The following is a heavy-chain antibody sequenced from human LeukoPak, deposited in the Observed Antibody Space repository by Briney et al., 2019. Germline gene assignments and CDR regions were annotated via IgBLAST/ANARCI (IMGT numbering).Heavy chain of an antibody. V-gene: IGHV3-64D*09. J-gene: IGHJ5*02. CDR2: ISSNGGST. Sequence: GGSLRLSCAASGLTFSSYAMHWVRQAPGKGLEYVSAISSNGGSTYYADSVKGRFTISRDNSKNTLYLQMSSLRAEDTAVYYSVKGLQRAVTTGNWFDTWGQGTLVTVSS. CDR3: VKGLQRAVTTGNWFDT. D-gene: IGHD4-17*01. CDR1: GLTFSSYA.